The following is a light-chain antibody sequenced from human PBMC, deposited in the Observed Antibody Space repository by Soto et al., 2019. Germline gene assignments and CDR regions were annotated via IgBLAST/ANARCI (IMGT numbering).Light chain of an antibody. V-gene: IGKV1-5*03. Sequence: DIQMTHSPSTLSASVGDRVTMTFRASQTIINWLAWYQQKPGKAPKLLIYKASTLEGEVPSRFSGSGSETEFTLTINSLQPDDSATYYCQQYHTYWWTFGQGTKVDIK. CDR1: QTIINW. CDR3: QQYHTYWWT. J-gene: IGKJ1*01. CDR2: KAS.